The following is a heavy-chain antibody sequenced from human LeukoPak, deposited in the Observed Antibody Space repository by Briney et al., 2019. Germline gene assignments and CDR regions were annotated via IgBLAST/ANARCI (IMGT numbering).Heavy chain of an antibody. J-gene: IGHJ6*02. D-gene: IGHD2-21*01. CDR3: ARRLQIVWYGLDV. CDR1: GYTFTGYY. Sequence: ASVKVSCKASGYTFTGYYIHWVRQAPGQGLEWMGWVNPNSGGTIYEEKFQGRVNMTRDTSISTAYMELTGLRSDDTVVYYCARRLQIVWYGLDVWGQGTSVTVSS. V-gene: IGHV1-2*02. CDR2: VNPNSGGT.